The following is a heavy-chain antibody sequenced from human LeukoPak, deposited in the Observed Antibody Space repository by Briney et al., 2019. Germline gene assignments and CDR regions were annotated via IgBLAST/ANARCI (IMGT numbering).Heavy chain of an antibody. J-gene: IGHJ3*02. CDR1: GFTFSSYS. CDR2: ISSSGTTK. CDR3: ARDPGYSSTGVDAFDI. Sequence: GGSLRLSCVASGFTFSSYSMNWVRQAPGKGLEWVSYISSSGTTKYYADSVKGRFTISRDNAEKSLFLQMNSLRDEDTAVYYCARDPGYSSTGVDAFDIWGRGTMVTVSS. D-gene: IGHD6-13*01. V-gene: IGHV3-48*02.